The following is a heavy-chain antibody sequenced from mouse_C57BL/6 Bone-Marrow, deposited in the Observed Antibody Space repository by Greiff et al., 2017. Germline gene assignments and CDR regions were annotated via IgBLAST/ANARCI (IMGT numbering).Heavy chain of an antibody. CDR3: ARITAVVVDY. Sequence: VQLQQSGAELVKPGASVKLSCTASGFNIKDYYMHWVKQRTEQGLEWIGRIDPEDGETKYATKFQGKATITADTSSNTAYLQLSSLPSEDTAVYYCARITAVVVDYWGQGTTLTVSS. J-gene: IGHJ2*01. D-gene: IGHD1-1*01. CDR2: IDPEDGET. CDR1: GFNIKDYY. V-gene: IGHV14-2*01.